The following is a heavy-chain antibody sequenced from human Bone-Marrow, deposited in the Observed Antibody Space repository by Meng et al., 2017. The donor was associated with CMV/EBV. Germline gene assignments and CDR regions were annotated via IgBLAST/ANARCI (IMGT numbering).Heavy chain of an antibody. V-gene: IGHV1-18*01. J-gene: IGHJ4*02. CDR1: GYSFTSHG. CDR2: ISAYNGNT. D-gene: IGHD2-2*01. Sequence: AYGYSFTSHGISWVRQAPGQGLEWMGWISAYNGNTNYAQKVQGRVTMTTDTSTSTAYMELRSLRSDDTAVYYCARGDIVVIPAAYDYWGQGTLVTVSS. CDR3: ARGDIVVIPAAYDY.